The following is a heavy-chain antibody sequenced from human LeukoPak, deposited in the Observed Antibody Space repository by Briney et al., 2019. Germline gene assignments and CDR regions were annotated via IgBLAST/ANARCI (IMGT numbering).Heavy chain of an antibody. D-gene: IGHD3-10*01. CDR3: CVRGLMEGGGSYFDY. Sequence: ASVKVSCKASGGTFSSYTISWVRQAPGQGLEWMGRIIPILDITNYAQKFQGRVTITADKSTSTAYMELSSLKTEDTAVYYDCVRGLMEGGGSYFDYWGQGTLVTVSS. CDR1: GGTFSSYT. J-gene: IGHJ4*02. V-gene: IGHV1-69*02. CDR2: IIPILDIT.